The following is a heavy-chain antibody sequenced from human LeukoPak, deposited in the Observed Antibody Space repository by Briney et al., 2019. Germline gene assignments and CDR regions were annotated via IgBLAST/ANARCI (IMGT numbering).Heavy chain of an antibody. D-gene: IGHD1-7*01. CDR1: GFTFSSSA. CDR2: ISGSGTGT. V-gene: IGHV3-23*01. CDR3: AKEGGTGTRFDY. J-gene: IGHJ4*02. Sequence: GGSLRLSCAASGFTFSSSAMSWVRQAPGKGLYWVSAISGSGTGTYYADSVKGRFTISRDNSKNTFYLQLNSLRAEDTAVYYCAKEGGTGTRFDYWGQGTLVTVSS.